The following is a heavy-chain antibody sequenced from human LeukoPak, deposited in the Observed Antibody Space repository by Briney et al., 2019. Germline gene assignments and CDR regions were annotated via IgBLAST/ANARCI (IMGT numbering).Heavy chain of an antibody. J-gene: IGHJ5*02. CDR1: GGSISSYY. Sequence: PSETLSLTCTVSGGSISSYYWSWIRQPPGKGLEGIGYIYYSGSTNYNPSLKSRVTISVDTSKNQFSLKLSAVTAADTAVYYCARRIVGATDWFDPWGQGTLVTVSS. CDR3: ARRIVGATDWFDP. CDR2: IYYSGST. V-gene: IGHV4-59*01. D-gene: IGHD1-26*01.